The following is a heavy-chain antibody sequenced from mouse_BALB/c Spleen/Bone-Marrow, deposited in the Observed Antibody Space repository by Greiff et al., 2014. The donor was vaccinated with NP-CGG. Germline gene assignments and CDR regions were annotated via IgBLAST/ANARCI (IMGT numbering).Heavy chain of an antibody. Sequence: VQLQQSGPELVKPGASVKMSCKASRYTFTSYVLHWVRQKPGQGLEWIGFMNPFNDGTKYNEKFKGKATLTSDKSSSTAYMELSGLTSEDSAVYYCAREVVATDYFDYWGQGTTLTVSS. CDR1: RYTFTSYV. V-gene: IGHV1-14*01. J-gene: IGHJ2*01. CDR2: MNPFNDGT. CDR3: AREVVATDYFDY. D-gene: IGHD1-1*01.